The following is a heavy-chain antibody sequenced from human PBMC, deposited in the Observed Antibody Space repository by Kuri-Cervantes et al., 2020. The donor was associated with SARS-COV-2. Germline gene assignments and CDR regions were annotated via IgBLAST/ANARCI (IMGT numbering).Heavy chain of an antibody. V-gene: IGHV1-69*13. Sequence: SVKVSCKTSGYTFTSYGISWVRQAPGQGLEWMGGIIPIFGTANYAQKFQGRVTITADESTSTAYMELSSLRSEDTAVYYCARGEEAYDSSGYRFDYWGQGTRVTVSS. J-gene: IGHJ4*02. CDR2: IIPIFGTA. D-gene: IGHD3-22*01. CDR3: ARGEEAYDSSGYRFDY. CDR1: GYTFTSYG.